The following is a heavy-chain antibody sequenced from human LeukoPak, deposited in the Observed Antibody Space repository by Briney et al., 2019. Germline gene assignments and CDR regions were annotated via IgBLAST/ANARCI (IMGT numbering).Heavy chain of an antibody. CDR2: IKQGGSEK. D-gene: IGHD3-3*01. Sequence: GGSLRLSCAASGFTFSSYWMSWVRQAPGKGLEWVSNIKQGGSEKYYVDSVKGRFTISRDNAKNSLYLQMNSLRAEDTAVYYCASSPRPYYDFWSGYGAFDIWGQGTMVTVSS. CDR1: GFTFSSYW. V-gene: IGHV3-7*01. CDR3: ASSPRPYYDFWSGYGAFDI. J-gene: IGHJ3*02.